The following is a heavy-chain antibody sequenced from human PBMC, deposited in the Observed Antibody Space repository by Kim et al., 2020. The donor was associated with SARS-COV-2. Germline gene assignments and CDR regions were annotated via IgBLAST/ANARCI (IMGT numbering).Heavy chain of an antibody. J-gene: IGHJ6*01. CDR2: SNAGNGNS. Sequence: ASVNVSCKASGYTFTSYAMHWVRQAPGQRLEWMGWSNAGNGNSKYSQKFQGRVTITRDTSASTAYMELSSLRSEDTAVYYCARYLSYSSSWYYDYGMDVW. CDR3: ARYLSYSSSWYYDYGMDV. V-gene: IGHV1-3*01. D-gene: IGHD6-13*01. CDR1: GYTFTSYA.